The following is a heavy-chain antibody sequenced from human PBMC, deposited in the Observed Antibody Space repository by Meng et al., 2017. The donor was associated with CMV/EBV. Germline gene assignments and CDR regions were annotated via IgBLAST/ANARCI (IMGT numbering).Heavy chain of an antibody. D-gene: IGHD2-2*01. CDR2: MNPNRGNT. J-gene: IGHJ4*02. CDR3: ARDGLPVNPILRDIVVVPAAPAEY. CDR1: GYTFIYYD. V-gene: IGHV1-8*01. Sequence: ASVKVSCKASGYTFIYYDIIWVRQASGQGLEWVGWMNPNRGNTAYAQKFQGRVTMTRDTSTSIAYMELSSLRSEDTAVYYCARDGLPVNPILRDIVVVPAAPAEYWGQGTLVTVSS.